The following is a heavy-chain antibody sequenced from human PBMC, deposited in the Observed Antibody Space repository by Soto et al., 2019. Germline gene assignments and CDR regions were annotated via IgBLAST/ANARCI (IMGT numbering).Heavy chain of an antibody. CDR2: MRSKRYGGTT. CDR3: TRSYCSSPNCYALDFDI. V-gene: IGHV3-49*03. J-gene: IGHJ3*02. Sequence: EVQLVESGGGLVQPGRSLRLSCTGSDFSFGDFAMTWFRQAPGKGLEWVGFMRSKRYGGTTEYAAAVKGRFNISRDDSKSIAYLQMNSLKAEDTAMYFCTRSYCSSPNCYALDFDIWGQGTMVTVSS. D-gene: IGHD2-2*01. CDR1: DFSFGDFA.